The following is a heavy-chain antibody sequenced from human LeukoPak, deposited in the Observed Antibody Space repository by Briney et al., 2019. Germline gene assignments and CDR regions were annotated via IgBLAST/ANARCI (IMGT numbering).Heavy chain of an antibody. CDR3: ASTHYGDYEGCANLNF. CDR1: GFTFSSYW. Sequence: PGGSLRLSCAASGFTFSSYWMSWVRQAPGKGLEWVANINQNGSERYYVDSVKGRFTIYRDNAKNTLYLQMNSLRAEDTAVYYCASTHYGDYEGCANLNFWGQGTLVTVSS. CDR2: INQNGSER. J-gene: IGHJ4*02. D-gene: IGHD4-17*01. V-gene: IGHV3-7*01.